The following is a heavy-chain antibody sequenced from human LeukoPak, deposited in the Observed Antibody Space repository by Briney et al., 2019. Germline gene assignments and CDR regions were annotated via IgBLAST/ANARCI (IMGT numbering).Heavy chain of an antibody. CDR1: GFTFSIYA. CDR2: TSSGGELT. D-gene: IGHD3-22*01. J-gene: IGHJ4*02. V-gene: IGHV3-23*01. Sequence: GGSLRLSCAASGFTFSIYAMSWVRQGTGKGLEWVSSTSSGGELTFYADSVKGRFTISRVNSKNTLYLQMNSLRAEDTAVYYCAKDRPNYYHDNGHYYRRGGDCWGQGTLVTVSS. CDR3: AKDRPNYYHDNGHYYRRGGDC.